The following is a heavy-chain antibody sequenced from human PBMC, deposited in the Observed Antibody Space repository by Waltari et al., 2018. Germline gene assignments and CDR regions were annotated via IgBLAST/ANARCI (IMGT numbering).Heavy chain of an antibody. J-gene: IGHJ5*02. D-gene: IGHD3-10*01. CDR3: AREHDYGSGISPEFDP. CDR1: GGSISSGGYY. CDR2: IYYSGST. Sequence: QVQLQESGPGLVKPSQTLSLTCPVSGGSISSGGYYWSWIRQHPGKCLGGIVYIYYSGSTYYNPSLKSRVTISVDTSKNQFSLKLSSVTAADTAVYYCAREHDYGSGISPEFDPWGQGTLVTVSS. V-gene: IGHV4-31*03.